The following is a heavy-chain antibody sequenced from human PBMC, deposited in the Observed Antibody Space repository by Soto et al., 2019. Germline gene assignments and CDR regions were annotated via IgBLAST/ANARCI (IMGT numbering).Heavy chain of an antibody. CDR2: SSSSSSYI. CDR1: GFTFSSYS. CDR3: ARDPAPEYSSSSEDDAFDI. D-gene: IGHD6-6*01. J-gene: IGHJ3*02. V-gene: IGHV3-21*01. Sequence: SLRLSCAASGFTFSSYSMNWVRQAPGKGLEWVSSSSSSSSYIYYADSVKGRFTISRDNAKNSLYLQMNSLRAEDTAVYYCARDPAPEYSSSSEDDAFDIWGQGTMVTVSS.